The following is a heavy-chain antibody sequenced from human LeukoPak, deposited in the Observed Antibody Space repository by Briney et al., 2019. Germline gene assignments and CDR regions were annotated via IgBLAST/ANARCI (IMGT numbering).Heavy chain of an antibody. Sequence: GGSLRLSCAASGFTFSSYSMNWVRQAPGKGLEWVSSISSSSSYIYYADSVKGRFTISRDNAKNSLYLQMNSPRAEDTAVYYCARADYDSSGFHDYWGQGTLVTVSS. CDR2: ISSSSSYI. CDR3: ARADYDSSGFHDY. D-gene: IGHD3-22*01. V-gene: IGHV3-21*01. J-gene: IGHJ4*02. CDR1: GFTFSSYS.